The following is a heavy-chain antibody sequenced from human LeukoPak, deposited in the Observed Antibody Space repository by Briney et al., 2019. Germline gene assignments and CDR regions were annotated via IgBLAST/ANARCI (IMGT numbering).Heavy chain of an antibody. V-gene: IGHV3-21*01. Sequence: GGSLRLSCAASGFTLSSYSMSWVRQAPGKGLEWVSSISSSSSYIYYADSVKGRFTISRDNAKNSLYLQMNSLRAEDTAVYYCARDSRLYSSGWHFDYWGQGTLVTVSS. D-gene: IGHD6-19*01. CDR3: ARDSRLYSSGWHFDY. J-gene: IGHJ4*02. CDR2: ISSSSSYI. CDR1: GFTLSSYS.